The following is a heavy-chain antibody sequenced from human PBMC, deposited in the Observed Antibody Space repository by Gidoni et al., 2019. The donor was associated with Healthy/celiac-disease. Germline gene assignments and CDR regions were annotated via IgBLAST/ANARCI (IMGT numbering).Heavy chain of an antibody. D-gene: IGHD6-13*01. J-gene: IGHJ5*02. CDR1: GFTFSSDA. Sequence: EVQLLESGGGLVQPGGSLRLSCAASGFTFSSDAMSWVRQAPGKGLGWVSTIIGSGGYTYYADSLKGRFTISRDNSKNTLYLQMNSLRAEDTAVYYCANKKPWGIAAAAPGSWFDPWGQGTLVTVSS. CDR2: IIGSGGYT. V-gene: IGHV3-23*01. CDR3: ANKKPWGIAAAAPGSWFDP.